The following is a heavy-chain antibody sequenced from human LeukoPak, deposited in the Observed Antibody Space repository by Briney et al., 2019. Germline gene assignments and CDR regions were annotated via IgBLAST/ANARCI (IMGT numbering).Heavy chain of an antibody. D-gene: IGHD4-23*01. V-gene: IGHV1-18*01. CDR2: FNPNSGGT. Sequence: GASVKVSCKASGYIFISYGIGWVRQAPGQGPEYMGLFNPNSGGTNYAQKFQGRVTMTRDMSTSTVYMELSSLRSEDTAVYYCARADYGGNVGAFDIWGQGTMVTVSS. J-gene: IGHJ3*02. CDR3: ARADYGGNVGAFDI. CDR1: GYIFISYG.